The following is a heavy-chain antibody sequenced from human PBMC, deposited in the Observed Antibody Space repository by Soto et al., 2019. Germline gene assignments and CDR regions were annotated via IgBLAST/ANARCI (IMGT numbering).Heavy chain of an antibody. CDR3: AKRACSSGSCRTDY. CDR1: GFTFSGYA. V-gene: IGHV3-23*01. D-gene: IGHD2-15*01. CDR2: ISDSGAST. Sequence: GGSLRLSCAASGFTFSGYAVSWVRQAPGKGLEWVSLISDSGASTYYADSVKGRFTISRDNSKNTLDLQMNSLRAEDTAVYYCAKRACSSGSCRTDYWGQGTLVTAPQ. J-gene: IGHJ4*02.